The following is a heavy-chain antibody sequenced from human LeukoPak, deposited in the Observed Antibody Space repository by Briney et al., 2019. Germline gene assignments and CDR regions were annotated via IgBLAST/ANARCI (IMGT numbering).Heavy chain of an antibody. D-gene: IGHD2-2*01. CDR3: ARGLGYCSSTSCYGFDY. CDR2: ISYDGSNK. J-gene: IGHJ4*02. V-gene: IGHV3-30*04. CDR1: GFTFSSYA. Sequence: GGSLRLSCAASGFTFSSYAMHWVRQAPGKGLEWVAVISYDGSNKYYADSVKGRFTISRDNSKNTLYLQMNSLRAEDTAVYYCARGLGYCSSTSCYGFDYWGQGTLVTVSS.